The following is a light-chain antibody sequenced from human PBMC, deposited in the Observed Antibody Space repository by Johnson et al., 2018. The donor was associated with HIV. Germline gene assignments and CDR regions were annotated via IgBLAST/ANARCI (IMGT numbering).Light chain of an antibody. CDR3: GIWDASLSPLYV. CDR2: EDN. J-gene: IGLJ1*01. V-gene: IGLV1-51*02. CDR1: GSNIGRNF. Sequence: QSVLTQPPSVSAAPGQKVTISCSGSGSNIGRNFVSWYQQLPGAAPTLLIYEDNKRPSGIPDRFSGSKSGATATLGITGLQTGDEADYYCGIWDASLSPLYVFGSGTTITVL.